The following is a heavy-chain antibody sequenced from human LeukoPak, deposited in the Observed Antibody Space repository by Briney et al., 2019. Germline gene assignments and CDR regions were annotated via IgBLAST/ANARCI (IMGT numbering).Heavy chain of an antibody. J-gene: IGHJ4*02. D-gene: IGHD5-24*01. V-gene: IGHV4-39*01. CDR2: IYYSGSV. CDR3: AGPVERWQYLDY. CDR1: GGSITTYKYY. Sequence: SETLSLTCNVSGGSITTYKYYWGRIRQPPGKGLEWVGSIYYSGSVYYNQTLKSRVTISVDTSNNQISLNMRSMTAADTAVYYCAGPVERWQYLDYWGQGLLVTVSS.